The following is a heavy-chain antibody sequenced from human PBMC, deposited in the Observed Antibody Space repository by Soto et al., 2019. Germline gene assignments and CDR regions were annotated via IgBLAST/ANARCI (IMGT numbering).Heavy chain of an antibody. V-gene: IGHV4-59*08. CDR2: IYYSGST. D-gene: IGHD6-13*01. Sequence: PSETLSLTCTVSGGSISRYYWSWILQPPWKGLEWIGYIYYSGSTNYNPSLKSRVTISVDTSKNQFSLKLSSVTAADTAVYYCAKTYSSSWDLGGDYYYYGMDVWGQGTTVTVSS. J-gene: IGHJ6*02. CDR1: GGSISRYY. CDR3: AKTYSSSWDLGGDYYYYGMDV.